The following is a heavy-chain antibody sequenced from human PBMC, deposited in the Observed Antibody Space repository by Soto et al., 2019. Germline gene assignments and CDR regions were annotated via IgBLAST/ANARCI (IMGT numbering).Heavy chain of an antibody. Sequence: SGPTLVNPTQTLTLTCTFSGFSLSTSGVGVGWIRQPPGKALEWLALIYWDDDKRYSPSLTSRLTITKDTSKNQVVLTMTNMDPVDSATYYCANVLGVLSNYGMDVWGQGTTVTVSS. D-gene: IGHD3-16*02. J-gene: IGHJ6*02. CDR3: ANVLGVLSNYGMDV. CDR2: IYWDDDK. CDR1: GFSLSTSGVG. V-gene: IGHV2-5*02.